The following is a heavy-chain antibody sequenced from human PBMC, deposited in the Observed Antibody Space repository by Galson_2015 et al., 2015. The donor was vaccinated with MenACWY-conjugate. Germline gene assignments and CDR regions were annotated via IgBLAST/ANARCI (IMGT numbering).Heavy chain of an antibody. D-gene: IGHD1-26*01. CDR2: ISPIDSKT. J-gene: IGHJ6*02. CDR3: ARHPPGGRGMDV. V-gene: IGHV5-51*01. Sequence: QSGAEVKKPGESLKISCKASGYNFITYWIGWVRKVPGKGLEWVGLISPIDSKTRYSPAFEGRVFIPAETSVTTAYLQWNSLQASDTAMYYCARHPPGGRGMDVWGQGTTVTVSS. CDR1: GYNFITYW.